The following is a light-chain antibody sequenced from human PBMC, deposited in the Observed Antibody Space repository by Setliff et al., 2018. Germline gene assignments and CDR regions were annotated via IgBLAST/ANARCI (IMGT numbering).Light chain of an antibody. J-gene: IGLJ1*01. CDR2: EVN. V-gene: IGLV2-8*01. CDR1: SSDIGGYKY. Sequence: QSALTQPPSASGSPGQSVTISCTGTSSDIGGYKYVSWCQQHPGKAPKLMIYEVNKRPSGVPDRFSGSKSGNAASLTVSGLQAEDEADYYRSSNIGSNNFDVFGTGTKVTVL. CDR3: SSNIGSNNFDV.